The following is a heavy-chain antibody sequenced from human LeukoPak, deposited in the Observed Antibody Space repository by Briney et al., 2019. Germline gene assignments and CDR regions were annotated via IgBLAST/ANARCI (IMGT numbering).Heavy chain of an antibody. Sequence: SETLSPTCSANDGSFRGYYCSWIRQVPRKGLEWLGEIHHSGIINYNPSLKSRLTLSEDTPNIQFSLRLTSVTAADTAVYFCARGHSTSGFYYWGRGTLVTVSS. J-gene: IGHJ4*02. V-gene: IGHV4-34*01. CDR1: DGSFRGYY. D-gene: IGHD2-2*01. CDR3: ARGHSTSGFYY. CDR2: IHHSGII.